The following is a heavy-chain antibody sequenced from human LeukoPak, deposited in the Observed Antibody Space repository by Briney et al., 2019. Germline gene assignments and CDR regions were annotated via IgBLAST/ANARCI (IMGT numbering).Heavy chain of an antibody. D-gene: IGHD3-3*01. Sequence: PGGSLRLSCAASGFTFSSYWMSWVRQAPGKGLEWVANIKQDGSEKYYVDSVKGRFTISRDNAKNSLYLQMNSLRAEDTAVYYCARRAYLIITIFGGGSFDYWGQGTLVTVSS. V-gene: IGHV3-7*01. CDR3: ARRAYLIITIFGGGSFDY. CDR2: IKQDGSEK. J-gene: IGHJ4*02. CDR1: GFTFSSYW.